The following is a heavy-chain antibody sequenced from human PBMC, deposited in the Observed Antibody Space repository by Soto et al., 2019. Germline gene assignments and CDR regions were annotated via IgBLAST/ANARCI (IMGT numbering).Heavy chain of an antibody. CDR2: IIPIFGTA. Sequence: SVKVSCKASGGTFSSYAISWVRQAPGQGLEWMGGIIPIFGTANYAQKFQGRVTITADESTSTAYMELSSLRSEDTAVYYCARAPQAPYSSGWYGIYRGQRTLVTVPS. CDR1: GGTFSSYA. V-gene: IGHV1-69*13. D-gene: IGHD6-19*01. CDR3: ARAPQAPYSSGWYGIY. J-gene: IGHJ4*02.